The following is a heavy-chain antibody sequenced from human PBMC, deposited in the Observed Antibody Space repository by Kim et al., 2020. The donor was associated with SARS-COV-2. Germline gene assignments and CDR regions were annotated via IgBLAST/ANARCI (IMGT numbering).Heavy chain of an antibody. CDR2: MNPNSGNT. J-gene: IGHJ6*03. CDR1: GYTFTSYD. Sequence: ASVKVSCKASGYTFTSYDINWVRQATGQGLEWMGWMNPNSGNTGYAQKFQGRVTMTRNTSISTAYMELSSLRSEDTAVYYCARRLRYFDWLSPSYYYYMDVWGKGTTVTVPS. CDR3: ARRLRYFDWLSPSYYYYMDV. V-gene: IGHV1-8*01. D-gene: IGHD3-9*01.